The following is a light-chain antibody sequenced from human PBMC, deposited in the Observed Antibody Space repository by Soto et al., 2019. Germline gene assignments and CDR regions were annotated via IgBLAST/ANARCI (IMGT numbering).Light chain of an antibody. CDR1: QSVGTN. Sequence: EVVMTQSPATQSVSPGERATLSCRASQSVGTNLAWYQQKPGQAPRLLIYGASTRATGIPARFSGSGSGTEFPLPISSLQSEDLAVYYCQQYNKWPPLTFGGGTKVEIK. CDR3: QQYNKWPPLT. V-gene: IGKV3-15*01. CDR2: GAS. J-gene: IGKJ4*01.